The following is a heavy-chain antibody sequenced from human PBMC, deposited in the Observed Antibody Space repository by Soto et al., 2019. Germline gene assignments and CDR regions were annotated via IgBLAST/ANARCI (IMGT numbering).Heavy chain of an antibody. Sequence: SVKVSCKASGGTFSSYAISWVRQAPGQGLEWMGGIIPIFGTANYAQKFQGRVTITADESTSTAYMELSSLRSEDTAVYYCARGPDYDFWSGYYWFDPWGQGXLVTVSS. V-gene: IGHV1-69*13. CDR2: IIPIFGTA. CDR1: GGTFSSYA. CDR3: ARGPDYDFWSGYYWFDP. D-gene: IGHD3-3*01. J-gene: IGHJ5*02.